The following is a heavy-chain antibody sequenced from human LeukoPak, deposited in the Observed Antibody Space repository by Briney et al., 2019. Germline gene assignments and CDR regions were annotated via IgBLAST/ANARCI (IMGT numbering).Heavy chain of an antibody. J-gene: IGHJ4*02. V-gene: IGHV3-30*02. CDR3: AKADSSGYYNFDY. CDR2: IRYDGSNK. CDR1: GFTFSSYG. D-gene: IGHD3-22*01. Sequence: GGSLRLSCAASGFTFSSYGMHWVRQAPGKGLEWVAFIRYDGSNKYYADSVKGRFTISRGNSKNTLYLQMNSLRAEDTAVYYCAKADSSGYYNFDYWGQGTLVTVSS.